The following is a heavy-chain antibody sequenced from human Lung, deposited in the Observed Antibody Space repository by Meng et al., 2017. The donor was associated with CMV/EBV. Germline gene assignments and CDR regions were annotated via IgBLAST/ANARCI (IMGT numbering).Heavy chain of an antibody. CDR3: AGTVKYYYDSSGADP. D-gene: IGHD3-22*01. CDR1: GYSLTSYW. Sequence: GESLKISCKGSGYSLTSYWIGWVRQMPGKGLEWMGIIYPGDSDTRYSPFFQGQVTFTANKSISTAYLQWSSLKAAETAVYYWAGTVKYYYDSSGADPWGQGTLVTVSS. V-gene: IGHV5-51*01. J-gene: IGHJ5*02. CDR2: IYPGDSDT.